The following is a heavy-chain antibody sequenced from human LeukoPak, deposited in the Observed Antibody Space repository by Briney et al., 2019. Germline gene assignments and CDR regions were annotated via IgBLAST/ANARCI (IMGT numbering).Heavy chain of an antibody. V-gene: IGHV4-34*01. Sequence: SETLSLTCAVYGGSFSGYYWSWTRQPPGKGLEWIGEINHSGSTNYNPSLKSRVTISVDTSKNQFSLKLSSVTAADTAVYYCARHNRHIVVAYYFDYWGQGTLVTVSS. D-gene: IGHD2-21*01. J-gene: IGHJ4*02. CDR2: INHSGST. CDR1: GGSFSGYY. CDR3: ARHNRHIVVAYYFDY.